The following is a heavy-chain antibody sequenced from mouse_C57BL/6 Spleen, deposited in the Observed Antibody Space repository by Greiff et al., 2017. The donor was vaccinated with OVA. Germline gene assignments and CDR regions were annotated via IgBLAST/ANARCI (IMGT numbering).Heavy chain of an antibody. V-gene: IGHV1-80*01. CDR1: GYAFSSYW. CDR2: IYPGDGDT. D-gene: IGHD4-1*01. CDR3: ARLGLTGSAMDY. J-gene: IGHJ4*01. Sequence: VKLQESGAELVKPGASVKISCKASGYAFSSYWMNWVKQRPGKGLEWIGQIYPGDGDTNYNGKFKGKATLTADKSSSTAYMQLSSLTSEDSAVYFCARLGLTGSAMDYWGQGTSVTVSS.